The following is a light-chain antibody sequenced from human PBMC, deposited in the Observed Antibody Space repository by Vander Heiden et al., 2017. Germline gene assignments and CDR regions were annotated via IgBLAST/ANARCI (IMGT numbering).Light chain of an antibody. CDR2: GNS. J-gene: IGLJ3*02. CDR3: QSYDSSLSGTV. V-gene: IGLV1-40*01. Sequence: QSVLTPPPSVSGAPWQSVPIPCIGSSPNIWAGYAVYWYQHLPGTAPKLLTDGNSNRPSGVPDRFAGSESGTSTTLAITGRQAGNEADYYCQSYDSSLSGTVFGGGTKLTVL. CDR1: SPNIWAGYA.